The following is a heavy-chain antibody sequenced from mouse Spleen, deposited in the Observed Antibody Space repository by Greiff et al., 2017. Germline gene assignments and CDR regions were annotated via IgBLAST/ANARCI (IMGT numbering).Heavy chain of an antibody. CDR1: GFSLTSYG. CDR2: IWRGGST. Sequence: VKVEESGPGLVQPSQSLSITCTVSGFSLTSYGVHWVRQSPGKGLEWLGVIWRGGSTDYNAAFMSRLSITKDNSKSQVFFKMNSLQADDTAIYYCAKSGSSGAMDYWGQGTSVTVSS. V-gene: IGHV2-5*01. CDR3: AKSGSSGAMDY. D-gene: IGHD1-1*01. J-gene: IGHJ4*01.